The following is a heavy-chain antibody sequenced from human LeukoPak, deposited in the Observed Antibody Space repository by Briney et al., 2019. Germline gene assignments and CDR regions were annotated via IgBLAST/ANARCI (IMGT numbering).Heavy chain of an antibody. D-gene: IGHD6-13*01. J-gene: IGHJ6*02. CDR3: ARPPAAAGTVGMDV. Sequence: SETLSLTCTVSGYSISSGYYWGWIRQPPGKGLEWIGSIYHSGSTYYNPSLKSRVTISVDTSKNQFSLKLSSVTAADTAVYYCARPPAAAGTVGMDVWGQGTTVTVSS. CDR2: IYHSGST. V-gene: IGHV4-38-2*02. CDR1: GYSISSGYY.